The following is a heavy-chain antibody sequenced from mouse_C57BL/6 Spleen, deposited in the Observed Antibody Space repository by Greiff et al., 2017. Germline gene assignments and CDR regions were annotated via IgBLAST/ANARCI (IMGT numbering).Heavy chain of an antibody. CDR3: ATGEDGYYAMDY. CDR1: GYTFTDYN. V-gene: IGHV1-18*01. Sequence: DVKLQESGPELVKPGASVKIPCKASGYTFTDYNMDWVKQSHGKSLEWIGDINPNNGGTIYNQKFKGKATLTVDKSSSTAYMELRSLTSEDTAVYYCATGEDGYYAMDYWGQGTSVTVSS. D-gene: IGHD2-3*01. CDR2: INPNNGGT. J-gene: IGHJ4*01.